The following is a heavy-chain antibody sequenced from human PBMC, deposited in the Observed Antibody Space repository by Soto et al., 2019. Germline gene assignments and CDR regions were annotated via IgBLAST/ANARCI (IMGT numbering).Heavy chain of an antibody. D-gene: IGHD2-15*01. V-gene: IGHV3-66*01. Sequence: DVQLVESGGGLVQSGESLRLSCAASGIIVSRNYMSWVRQAPGKGLEWVSLIFGGGTTSYADSVKGRFTISRDNSKNKMYLQMNSLRVEDTAFYYCARVVAGDVDYWGQGTLVTVSS. CDR3: ARVVAGDVDY. CDR1: GIIVSRNY. J-gene: IGHJ4*02. CDR2: IFGGGTT.